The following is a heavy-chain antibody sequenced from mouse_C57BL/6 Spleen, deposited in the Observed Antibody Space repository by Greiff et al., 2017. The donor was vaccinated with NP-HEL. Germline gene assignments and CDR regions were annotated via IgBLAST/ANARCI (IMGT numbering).Heavy chain of an antibody. J-gene: IGHJ1*03. D-gene: IGHD2-4*01. CDR1: GYTFTSYW. V-gene: IGHV1-64*01. CDR3: ARDYYDYDEDWYFDV. CDR2: IHPNSGST. Sequence: QVQLQQPGAELVKPGASVKLSCKASGYTFTSYWMHWVKQRPGQGLEWIGMIHPNSGSTNYNEKFKSKATLTVDKSSSTAYMQLSSLTSEDSAVYYCARDYYDYDEDWYFDVWGTGTTVTVSS.